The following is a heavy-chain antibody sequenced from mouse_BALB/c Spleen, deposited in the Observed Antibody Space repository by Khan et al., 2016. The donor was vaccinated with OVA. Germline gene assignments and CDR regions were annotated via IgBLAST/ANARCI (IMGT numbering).Heavy chain of an antibody. CDR1: DYTFTSYW. D-gene: IGHD2-2*01. CDR3: ARREKYGYDPSWFAY. CDR2: IDPSDSES. V-gene: IGHV1-61*01. Sequence: QVRLQQSGAELVRPGASVKLSCKASDYTFTSYWMNWVKQRPGHGLEWIGRIDPSDSESHYNQMFREKATLTVDKSSSTAYMQLSSLTSEDSAVYYCARREKYGYDPSWFAYWGQGTLVTVSA. J-gene: IGHJ3*01.